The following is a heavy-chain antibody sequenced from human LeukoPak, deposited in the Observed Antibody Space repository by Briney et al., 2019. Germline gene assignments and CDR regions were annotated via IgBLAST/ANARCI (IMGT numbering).Heavy chain of an antibody. V-gene: IGHV3-23*01. CDR2: IRGSGGST. CDR3: AKDYIAADFI. Sequence: GALRLSFAASGFPFSSYAMSWVRPAPGKGLEWVSAIRGSGGSTYYADSVKGRFTISRDNSKNTLYLQMNSLRAEDTAVYYCAKDYIAADFIWGQGTLVTVSS. CDR1: GFPFSSYA. J-gene: IGHJ4*02. D-gene: IGHD6-13*01.